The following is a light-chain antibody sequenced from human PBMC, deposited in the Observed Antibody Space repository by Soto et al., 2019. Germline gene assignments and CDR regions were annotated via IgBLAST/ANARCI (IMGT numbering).Light chain of an antibody. CDR3: SSYTSRRSVLV. Sequence: QAVVTQPPSVSEAPGQRVTISCTGSSSNIGAGYEAPWYQQVPGTAPKLLIYENNNRPSGVPDRFSGSKSGTSASLAITGLQAEDEADYYCSSYTSRRSVLVFGGGTKVTVL. J-gene: IGLJ2*01. CDR2: ENN. V-gene: IGLV1-40*01. CDR1: SSNIGAGYE.